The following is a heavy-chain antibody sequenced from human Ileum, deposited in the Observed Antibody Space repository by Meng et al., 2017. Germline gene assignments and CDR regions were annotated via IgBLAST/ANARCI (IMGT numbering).Heavy chain of an antibody. CDR3: AHIFDS. V-gene: IGHV4-4*02. Sequence: QVQLQESGPGLVGPSGTLSLPCAVSGRSISSGGWWSGVRQPPGKGLEWIAEMNLGGSPNYNPSLKSRVTMSVDKSNDHLSLQLTSVTAADTAVYYCAHIFDSWGQGTLVTVSS. CDR2: MNLGGSP. J-gene: IGHJ4*02. CDR1: GRSISSGGW.